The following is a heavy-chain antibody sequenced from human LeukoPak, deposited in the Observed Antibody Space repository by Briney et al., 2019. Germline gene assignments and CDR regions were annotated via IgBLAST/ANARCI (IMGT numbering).Heavy chain of an antibody. D-gene: IGHD2-15*01. V-gene: IGHV1-2*02. CDR3: ARWRRCSGGSCYPSN. Sequence: ASVKVSCKASGYTFTGYYMHWVRQAPGQGLEWMGWINPNSGGTNYAQKFQGRVTMTRDTSISTAYMELSRLRSDDTVVYYCARWRRCSGGSCYPSNWGRGTLVTVSS. CDR1: GYTFTGYY. J-gene: IGHJ4*02. CDR2: INPNSGGT.